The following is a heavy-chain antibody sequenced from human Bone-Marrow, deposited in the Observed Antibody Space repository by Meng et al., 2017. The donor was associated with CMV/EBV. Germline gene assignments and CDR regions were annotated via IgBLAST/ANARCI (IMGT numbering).Heavy chain of an antibody. Sequence: ASVKVSCKASGYTFTGYYMNWVRQAPGQGLEWMGWVNANSGAKDYAQKFQGRVTMTRDTSISTAYMELSRLRSDDTAVYYCARGIRGLEWLLYDYGMDVWGQGTTVTFSS. CDR3: ARGIRGLEWLLYDYGMDV. V-gene: IGHV1-2*02. J-gene: IGHJ6*02. D-gene: IGHD3-3*01. CDR2: VNANSGAK. CDR1: GYTFTGYY.